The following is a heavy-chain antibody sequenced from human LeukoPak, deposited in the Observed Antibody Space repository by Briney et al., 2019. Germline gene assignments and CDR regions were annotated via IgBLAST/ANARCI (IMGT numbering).Heavy chain of an antibody. V-gene: IGHV4-59*01. CDR2: IYYSGST. CDR3: ARGVAPTIFGVVIIGYMDV. D-gene: IGHD3-3*01. Sequence: SETLSLTCTVSGGSISSYYWSWIRQPPGKGLEWIGYIYYSGSTNYNPSLKNRVTISVDTSKNQFSLKLSSVTAADTAVYYCARGVAPTIFGVVIIGYMDVWGKGTTVTVSS. CDR1: GGSISSYY. J-gene: IGHJ6*03.